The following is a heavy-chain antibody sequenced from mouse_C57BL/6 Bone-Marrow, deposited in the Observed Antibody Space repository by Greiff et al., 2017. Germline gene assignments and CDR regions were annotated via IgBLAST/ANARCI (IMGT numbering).Heavy chain of an antibody. CDR1: GFTFTDYY. D-gene: IGHD2-1*01. CDR3: ARYFDGNFAWFAY. V-gene: IGHV7-3*01. J-gene: IGHJ3*01. CDR2: IRNKANGYTT. Sequence: EVKVVESGGGLVQPGGSLSLSCAASGFTFTDYYMSWVRQPPGKALEWLGFIRNKANGYTTEYSASVKGRFTISRDNSQSILYLQMNALRAEDSATYYCARYFDGNFAWFAYWGQGTLVTVSA.